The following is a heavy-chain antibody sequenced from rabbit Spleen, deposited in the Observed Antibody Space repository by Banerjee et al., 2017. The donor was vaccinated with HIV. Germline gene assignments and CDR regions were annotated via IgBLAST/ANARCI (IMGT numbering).Heavy chain of an antibody. V-gene: IGHV1S40*01. Sequence: EESGGDLVKPGASLTLTCTASGFSFSSRYYMSWVRQAPGKGLEWIGYIDPVFGSAYYASWVNGRFSISRENTQNTVSLQLNSLTAADTATYFCARGGGLWGPGTLVTVS. CDR1: GFSFSSRYY. CDR2: IDPVFGSA. CDR3: ARGGGL. J-gene: IGHJ4*01.